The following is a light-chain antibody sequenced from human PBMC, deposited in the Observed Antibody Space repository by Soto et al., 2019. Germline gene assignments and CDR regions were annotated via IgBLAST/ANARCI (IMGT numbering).Light chain of an antibody. Sequence: DIQLTQSPSFLSASVGDRVTITCRASQGISSYLAWYQQKPGKAPNLLIYAASTLQSGVPSRFSGSGSGTEFTLTISSLQPEDFATYYCQQLHSYPLTFGPRTKVDIK. V-gene: IGKV1-9*01. CDR3: QQLHSYPLT. J-gene: IGKJ3*01. CDR2: AAS. CDR1: QGISSY.